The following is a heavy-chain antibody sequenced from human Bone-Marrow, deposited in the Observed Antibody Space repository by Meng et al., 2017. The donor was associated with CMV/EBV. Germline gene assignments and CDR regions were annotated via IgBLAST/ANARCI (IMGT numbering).Heavy chain of an antibody. CDR3: AREIGGPNYFDY. Sequence: EVWLGGLGGGFVQPGGSLRLSCAAAGFTVSSNYMSWVRQAPGKGPEWVSVIYSGGSTYYADSVKGRFTISRDNSKNTLYLQMNSLRAEDTAVYYCAREIGGPNYFDYWGQGTLVTVSS. D-gene: IGHD3-16*01. CDR1: GFTVSSNY. V-gene: IGHV3-66*01. J-gene: IGHJ4*02. CDR2: IYSGGST.